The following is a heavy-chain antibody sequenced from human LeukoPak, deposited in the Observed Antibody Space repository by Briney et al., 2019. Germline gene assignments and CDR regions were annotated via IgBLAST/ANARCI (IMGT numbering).Heavy chain of an antibody. V-gene: IGHV3-30-3*01. J-gene: IGHJ4*02. CDR2: ISYDGSNK. Sequence: GGSLRLSCAASGFTFNSYAMHWVRQAPGKGLEWVAVISYDGSNKYYADSVKGRFTISRDNSKNTLYLQMNSLRAEDTAVYYCARAPDDFWSGYYTGREFYFDYWGQGTLVTVSS. D-gene: IGHD3-3*01. CDR1: GFTFNSYA. CDR3: ARAPDDFWSGYYTGREFYFDY.